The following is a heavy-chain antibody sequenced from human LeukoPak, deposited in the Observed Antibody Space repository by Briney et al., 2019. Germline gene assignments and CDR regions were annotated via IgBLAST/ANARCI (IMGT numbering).Heavy chain of an antibody. CDR1: GGTFSSYA. CDR2: IIPILAIA. Sequence: ASVKVSCKAAGGTFSSYAIGWVRPAPGQGLEWMGRIIPILAIANYAQKFQGRVTITADKSTSTAYMELSSLRSEDTAVYYCATPLDGDYDSSGYYYHYWGQGTLVTVSS. CDR3: ATPLDGDYDSSGYYYHY. V-gene: IGHV1-69*04. J-gene: IGHJ4*02. D-gene: IGHD3-22*01.